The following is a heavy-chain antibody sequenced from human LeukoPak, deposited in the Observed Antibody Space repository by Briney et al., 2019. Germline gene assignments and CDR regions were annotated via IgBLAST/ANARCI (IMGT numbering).Heavy chain of an antibody. D-gene: IGHD3-10*01. CDR3: AKYSSQWFGEYPFDY. J-gene: IGHJ4*02. CDR1: GFTFSSYS. Sequence: PGGSLRLSCAASGFTFSSYSMNWVRQAPGKGLEWVSYISSSSSTIYYADSVKGRFTISRDNSKNTLYLQMNSLRAEDTAVYYCAKYSSQWFGEYPFDYWGQGTLVTVSS. CDR2: ISSSSSTI. V-gene: IGHV3-48*01.